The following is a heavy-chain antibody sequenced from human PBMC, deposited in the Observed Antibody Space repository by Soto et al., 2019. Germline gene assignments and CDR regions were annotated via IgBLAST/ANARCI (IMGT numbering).Heavy chain of an antibody. CDR3: AREHRGGGSSPWLDAFDI. Sequence: SETLSLTCTVSGGSISSSSYYWGWIRQPPGKGLEWIGSIYYSGSTYYNPSLKSRVTISVDTSKNQFSLKLSSVTAADTAVYYCAREHRGGGSSPWLDAFDIWGQGTMVTVSS. V-gene: IGHV4-39*02. CDR1: GGSISSSSYY. CDR2: IYYSGST. D-gene: IGHD6-6*01. J-gene: IGHJ3*02.